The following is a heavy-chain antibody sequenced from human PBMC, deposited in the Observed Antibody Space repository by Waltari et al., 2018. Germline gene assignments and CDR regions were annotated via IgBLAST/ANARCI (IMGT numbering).Heavy chain of an antibody. J-gene: IGHJ4*02. Sequence: EVQLLESGGGLVQPGGSLRLPCAASGFTFIRYAMSGVGQAPGQGLGLVSAISGSGGSTYYADSVKGRFTISRDNSKNTLYLQMNSLRAEDTAVYYCAKKAAAGGFFDYWGQGTLVTVSS. V-gene: IGHV3-23*01. CDR2: ISGSGGST. D-gene: IGHD6-13*01. CDR3: AKKAAAGGFFDY. CDR1: GFTFIRYA.